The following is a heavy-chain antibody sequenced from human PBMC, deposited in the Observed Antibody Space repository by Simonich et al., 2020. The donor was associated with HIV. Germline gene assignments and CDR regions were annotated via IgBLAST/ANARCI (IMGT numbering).Heavy chain of an antibody. J-gene: IGHJ2*01. CDR2: IRQDGSEK. Sequence: EVQLVESGGGLVQPGGSLRLSCAASGFTFSRCWRSWVRQAPGKGRGGVANIRQDGSEKYYVDSGKGRFTISRDNAKNSLYLQMNSLRAEDTAVYYCARGAIAAAGTGWYFDLWGRGTLVTVSS. D-gene: IGHD6-13*01. CDR1: GFTFSRCW. CDR3: ARGAIAAAGTGWYFDL. V-gene: IGHV3-7*04.